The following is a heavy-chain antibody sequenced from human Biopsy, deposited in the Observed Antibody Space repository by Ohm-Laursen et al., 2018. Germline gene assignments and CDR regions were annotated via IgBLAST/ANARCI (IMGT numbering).Heavy chain of an antibody. CDR2: ISGGGTI. V-gene: IGHV3-11*01. D-gene: IGHD1-26*01. CDR3: ARDTRRSPYSMDV. CDR1: GFSFSDYH. J-gene: IGHJ6*02. Sequence: SLRLSCAAPGFSFSDYHMRWIRQAPGRGLEWVSYISGGGTIYYGDSMKGRVTISRDNAKNSLYLQMHSLRAEDTAVYYCARDTRRSPYSMDVWGQGTTVTVSS.